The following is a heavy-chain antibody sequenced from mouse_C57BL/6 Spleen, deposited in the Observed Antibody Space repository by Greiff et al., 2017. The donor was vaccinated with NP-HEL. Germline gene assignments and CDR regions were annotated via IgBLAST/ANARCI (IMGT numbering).Heavy chain of an antibody. J-gene: IGHJ1*03. CDR1: GYAFSSYW. CDR3: AREAYYGSTLWYFDV. V-gene: IGHV1-80*01. D-gene: IGHD1-1*01. Sequence: QVQLQQSGAELVKPGASVKISCKASGYAFSSYWMNWVKQRPGKGLEWIGQIYPGDGDTNYNGKFKGKATLTADKSSSTAYMQLSSLTSEDSAVYFCAREAYYGSTLWYFDVWGTGTTVTVSS. CDR2: IYPGDGDT.